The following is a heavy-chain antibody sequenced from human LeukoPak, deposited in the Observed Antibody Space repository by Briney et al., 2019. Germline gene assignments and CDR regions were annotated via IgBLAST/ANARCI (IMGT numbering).Heavy chain of an antibody. J-gene: IGHJ3*02. Sequence: QTGGSLRLSCAASGFTFSSYAMTWVRQAPGKGVEGGANISGRGDNIKYADSVKGRFTISRDNPKNTLYLQMTSLRAEDTAVYYCAKGRVGHSPGYYYGNDAFDIWGQGTMVTVSS. CDR3: AKGRVGHSPGYYYGNDAFDI. CDR1: GFTFSSYA. D-gene: IGHD3-22*01. CDR2: ISGRGDNI. V-gene: IGHV3-23*01.